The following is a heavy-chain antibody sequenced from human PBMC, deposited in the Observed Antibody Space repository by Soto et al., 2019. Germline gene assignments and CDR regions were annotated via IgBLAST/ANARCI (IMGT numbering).Heavy chain of an antibody. CDR2: ISGSGGGT. CDR1: GFTFSSYV. CDR3: AKDHPDIVVVPAAIDWFDP. Sequence: EVQLLESGGGLVQPGGSLRLSCAASGFTFSSYVMSWVRQAPGKGLEWVSAISGSGGGTYYADSGRGRFTISRDNSKNPLYLQMNSLRAEDTAVYYCAKDHPDIVVVPAAIDWFDPWGQGTLVTVSS. D-gene: IGHD2-2*02. J-gene: IGHJ5*02. V-gene: IGHV3-23*01.